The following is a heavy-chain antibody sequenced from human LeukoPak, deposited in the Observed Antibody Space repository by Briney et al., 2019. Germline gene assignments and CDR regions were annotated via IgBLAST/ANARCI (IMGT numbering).Heavy chain of an antibody. V-gene: IGHV3-30-3*01. CDR1: GFTFSSYA. Sequence: GGSLRLSCAASGFTFSSYAMHWVRQAPGKGLEWVAVISYDGSNKYYADSVKGRFTISRDNSKNTLYLQMNSLRAEDTAVYYCARGDGYWGQGTLVTVSS. CDR2: ISYDGSNK. CDR3: ARGDGY. J-gene: IGHJ4*02.